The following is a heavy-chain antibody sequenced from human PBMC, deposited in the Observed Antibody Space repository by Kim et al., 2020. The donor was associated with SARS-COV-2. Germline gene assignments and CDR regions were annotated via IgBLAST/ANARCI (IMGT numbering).Heavy chain of an antibody. CDR3: ARGEAASYDALTDYYQPHYGMDV. D-gene: IGHD3-9*01. Sequence: ASVKVSCKASGYTFATYDINWVRQAAGQGLEWMGWVNPNSGNTGYAQKFQGRVTMPRDTSLSTAYMELSSLRPEDTAVYYCARGEAASYDALTDYYQPHYGMDVWGQGTTLTVSS. V-gene: IGHV1-8*01. CDR1: GYTFATYD. J-gene: IGHJ6*02. CDR2: VNPNSGNT.